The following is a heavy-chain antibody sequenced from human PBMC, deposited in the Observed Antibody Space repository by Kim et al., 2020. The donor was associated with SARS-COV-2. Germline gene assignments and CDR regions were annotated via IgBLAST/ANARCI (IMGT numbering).Heavy chain of an antibody. V-gene: IGHV3-30*18. CDR2: ISCAGTEK. J-gene: IGHJ4*02. CDR1: GFRFSSYG. D-gene: IGHD3-22*01. Sequence: GGSLRLSCAASGFRFSSYGMHWVRQAPGKGLEWVAVISCAGTEKYYVDSVKGRFTISRDNSKNTLYLQMNSLRAEDTAVYYCAKDIYYCDNSGDLGPNDYWGQGTQVTVSS. CDR3: AKDIYYCDNSGDLGPNDY.